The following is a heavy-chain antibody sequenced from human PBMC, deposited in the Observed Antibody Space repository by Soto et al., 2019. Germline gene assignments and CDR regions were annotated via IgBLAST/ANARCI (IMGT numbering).Heavy chain of an antibody. J-gene: IGHJ5*01. CDR2: ISDDGSRT. CDR1: GFSFSTFE. CDR3: VKGGWLDF. Sequence: EVQLLESGGGLVQPGGSLRLSCADSGFSFSTFEMSWVRQAPGRGLEWVSFISDDGSRTYYADAVKGRFTISRDNSKHTLYLQMNSLTAEDTAVYACVKGGWLDFWGQGTLVTVSS. D-gene: IGHD3-16*01. V-gene: IGHV3-23*01.